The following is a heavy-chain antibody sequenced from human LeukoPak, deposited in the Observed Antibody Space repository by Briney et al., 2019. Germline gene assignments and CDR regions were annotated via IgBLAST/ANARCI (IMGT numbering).Heavy chain of an antibody. V-gene: IGHV3-66*01. J-gene: IGHJ4*02. D-gene: IGHD6-25*01. CDR2: TYSGATA. CDR3: ARDSGIGLDY. Sequence: PGGSLRLSCAASGFTLISYYMSWVRQAPGKGLEWVSVTYSGATAYYADSVRGRFTISRDNSKNTLYLHMSSLRAEDTAVYYCARDSGIGLDYWGQGTLVTVSS. CDR1: GFTLISYY.